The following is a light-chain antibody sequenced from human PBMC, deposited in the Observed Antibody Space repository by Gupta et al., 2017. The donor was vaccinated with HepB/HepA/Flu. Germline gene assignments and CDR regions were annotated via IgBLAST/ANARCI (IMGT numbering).Light chain of an antibody. Sequence: ELVLTQSPGTLSLSPGERATLSCRASQVVTNNYLAWYQQKPGQAPTLLIDGASSRATGIPDRFSGSGSGADFTLTIIRVEPEDFAVYFCQQYGSSPVTFGQGTKVEIK. CDR3: QQYGSSPVT. V-gene: IGKV3-20*01. J-gene: IGKJ1*01. CDR2: GAS. CDR1: QVVTNNY.